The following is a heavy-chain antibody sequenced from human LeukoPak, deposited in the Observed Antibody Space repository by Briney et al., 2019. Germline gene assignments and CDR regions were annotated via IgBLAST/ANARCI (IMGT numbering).Heavy chain of an antibody. CDR3: ARDCWDYGSGSYCGIDY. CDR1: GFTFSSYN. Sequence: SGGSLRLSCAASGFTFSSYNMNWVRQAPGKGLEWVSSITSSSNYIYYADSVKGRFTISRDNAKNSLYLQMHSLRAEDTTVYYCARDCWDYGSGSYCGIDYWGQGTLVAVSS. D-gene: IGHD3-10*01. V-gene: IGHV3-21*03. J-gene: IGHJ4*02. CDR2: ITSSSNYI.